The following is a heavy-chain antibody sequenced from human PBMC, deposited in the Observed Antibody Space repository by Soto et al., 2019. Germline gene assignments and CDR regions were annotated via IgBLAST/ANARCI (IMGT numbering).Heavy chain of an antibody. J-gene: IGHJ5*02. Sequence: EVQRVESGGGLVQPGESLRLSCAASGFTVSNNYMSWVRQAPGKGLEWVSFIYSGGNTYYADSVKGRFTISRDKSKNTLYLQMNNLRVEDTAVYYCTRRPGSWGQGTLVTVSS. CDR3: TRRPGS. D-gene: IGHD7-27*01. CDR1: GFTVSNNY. V-gene: IGHV3-66*01. CDR2: IYSGGNT.